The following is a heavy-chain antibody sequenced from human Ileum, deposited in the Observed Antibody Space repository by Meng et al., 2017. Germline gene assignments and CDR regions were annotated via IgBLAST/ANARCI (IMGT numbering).Heavy chain of an antibody. CDR2: IYWNDES. CDR3: AHRLNLDAGTGVNAYDI. Sequence: QITPKETGPYEVKPKTTLTLTCTCVGFPLRSRVVGVGRFRQPPGKGLECLALIYWNDESQYSPSLNNRLTITKDTSKNQVVLTVTNMDAADTATYYCAHRLNLDAGTGVNAYDIWGHGTMVTVSS. J-gene: IGHJ3*02. CDR1: GFPLRSRVVG. D-gene: IGHD6-13*01. V-gene: IGHV2-5*01.